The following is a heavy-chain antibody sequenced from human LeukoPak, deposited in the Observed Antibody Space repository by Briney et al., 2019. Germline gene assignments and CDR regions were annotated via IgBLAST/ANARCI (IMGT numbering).Heavy chain of an antibody. V-gene: IGHV3-74*01. CDR2: ITREGSSP. J-gene: IGHJ4*02. CDR3: ARGVTMATISPYVY. Sequence: GGSLRLSCAASGFTFSSYWMHGVRQAPGRGLVWVARITREGSSPSYADSVKGRFTISRDNAKNTLYLQMNSLRAEDTAVYYCARGVTMATISPYVYWGQGTLVTVSS. D-gene: IGHD5-24*01. CDR1: GFTFSSYW.